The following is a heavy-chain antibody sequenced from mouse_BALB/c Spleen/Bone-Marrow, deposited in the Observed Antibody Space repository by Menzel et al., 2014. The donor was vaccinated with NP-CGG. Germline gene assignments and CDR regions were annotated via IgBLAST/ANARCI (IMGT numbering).Heavy chain of an antibody. D-gene: IGHD4-1*01. CDR2: ISYSGST. CDR1: GYSITSDYA. Sequence: VQLKESGPGLVKPSQSLSLTCTVTGYSITSDYAWNWIRQFPGNKLEWMGYISYSGSTSCNPSLKSRISITRDTSKNQFFLQLNSVTTEDTATYYCARQRELGRCYFDYWGQGTTLTVSS. V-gene: IGHV3-2*02. J-gene: IGHJ2*01. CDR3: ARQRELGRCYFDY.